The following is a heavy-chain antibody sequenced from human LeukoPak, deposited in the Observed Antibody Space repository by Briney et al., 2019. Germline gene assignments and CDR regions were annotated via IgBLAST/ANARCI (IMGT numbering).Heavy chain of an antibody. CDR3: ARVWLRSSPFDY. Sequence: ASVKVSCKASGYTFTSYDINWVRQATGQGLEWMGWMNPNSGNTGYAQKFQGRVTMTRNASISTAYMELSSLRSEDTAVYYCARVWLRSSPFDYWGQGTLVTVSS. J-gene: IGHJ4*02. CDR2: MNPNSGNT. D-gene: IGHD5-12*01. CDR1: GYTFTSYD. V-gene: IGHV1-8*01.